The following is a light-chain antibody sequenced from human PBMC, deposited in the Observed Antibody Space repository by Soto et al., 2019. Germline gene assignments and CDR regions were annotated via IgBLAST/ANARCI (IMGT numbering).Light chain of an antibody. Sequence: QPVLTKPRSVSGSPGQSVTISCTGTSSDVGGYNSVSWYQQYPGKAPKLMIYDVSKRPSGVPDRFSGSKSGNAASLTISGLQAEDEADYYCCSYAGTYTWVFGGGTKLTVL. CDR2: DVS. V-gene: IGLV2-11*01. J-gene: IGLJ3*02. CDR3: CSYAGTYTWV. CDR1: SSDVGGYNS.